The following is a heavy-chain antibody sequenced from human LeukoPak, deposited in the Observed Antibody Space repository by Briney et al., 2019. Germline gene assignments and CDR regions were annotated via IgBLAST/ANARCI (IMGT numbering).Heavy chain of an antibody. CDR2: IYYSGST. Sequence: PSETLSLTCTVSGGSISSYYWSWIRQPPGKGLEWIGYIYYSGSTNYNPSLKSRVTISVDTSKNQFSLKLSSVTAADTAVYYCARGPYRPLYGSGSYYWFDPWGQGTLVTVSS. CDR1: GGSISSYY. V-gene: IGHV4-59*12. J-gene: IGHJ5*02. D-gene: IGHD3-10*01. CDR3: ARGPYRPLYGSGSYYWFDP.